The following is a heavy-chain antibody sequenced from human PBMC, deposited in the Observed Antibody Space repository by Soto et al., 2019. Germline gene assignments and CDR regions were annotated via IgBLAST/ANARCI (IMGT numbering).Heavy chain of an antibody. J-gene: IGHJ4*02. CDR1: GFTFSNYA. CDR2: IRGSGGST. CDR3: AESSTERGLSY. Sequence: GGSLRLSCAASGFTFSNYAMSWVRQAPGKGLEWVSSIRGSGGSTQYADSVKGRFTISRDNAKNTVYLQMNSLRAEDTAMYYCAESSTERGLSYWGRGTLVTVSS. D-gene: IGHD3-16*02. V-gene: IGHV3-23*01.